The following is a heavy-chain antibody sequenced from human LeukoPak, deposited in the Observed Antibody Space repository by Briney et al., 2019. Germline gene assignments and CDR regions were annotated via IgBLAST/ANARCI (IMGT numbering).Heavy chain of an antibody. CDR1: GYTFTSYA. CDR3: ARDLDSAAFDI. CDR2: IRTSTGSP. J-gene: IGHJ3*02. D-gene: IGHD2-15*01. V-gene: IGHV7-4-1*02. Sequence: ASVKVCCKASGYTFTSYAINWVRQAPGQGLEYMGWIRTSTGSPTYAQGFTGRFVFSLDTSVNTAYLQISSLKAEDTAVYYCARDLDSAAFDIWGQGTMVTVSS.